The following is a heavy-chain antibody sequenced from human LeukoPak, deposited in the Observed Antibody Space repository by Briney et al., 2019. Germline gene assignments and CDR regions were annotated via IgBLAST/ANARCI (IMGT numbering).Heavy chain of an antibody. J-gene: IGHJ4*02. CDR3: ARHGTNGPFDY. CDR2: IYYSGST. CDR1: GGSISSSSYY. Sequence: SETLSLTCTVSGGSISSSSYYWGWIRQPPGKGLEWIGSIYYSGSTYYNPSLKSRVTISVDTSKNQFSLKVSSVTAADTAVYYCARHGTNGPFDYWGQGTLVTVSS. V-gene: IGHV4-39*01. D-gene: IGHD1-1*01.